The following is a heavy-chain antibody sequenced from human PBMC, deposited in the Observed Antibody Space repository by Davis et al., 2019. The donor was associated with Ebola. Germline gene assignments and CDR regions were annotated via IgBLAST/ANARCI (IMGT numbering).Heavy chain of an antibody. V-gene: IGHV1-69*13. J-gene: IGHJ4*02. Sequence: SVKVSCKASGGTFNTYAITWVRQAPGQGLEWMGGIVPLFGTPQYAQKFQGRVTITADESTSTVYMELNSLTSEDTAVYYCARDSPRDASGWFYLSTDWGQGTLVTVSS. CDR2: IVPLFGTP. CDR1: GGTFNTYA. CDR3: ARDSPRDASGWFYLSTD. D-gene: IGHD6-19*01.